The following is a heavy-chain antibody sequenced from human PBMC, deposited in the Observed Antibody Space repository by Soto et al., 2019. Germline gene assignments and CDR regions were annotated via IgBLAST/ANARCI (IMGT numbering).Heavy chain of an antibody. CDR1: GFTFTDYW. Sequence: EVQLVESGGGLVQPGESLRLSCSASGFTFTDYWVHWVRQGPGKGLGWVSRINTDGRSTNFSDSVKGRFIVCRDNAKHTVDLQVNSLRAEDTAVYLWARGQSSGYYNAYWGQGTLGTVSS. J-gene: IGHJ4*01. D-gene: IGHD3-22*01. CDR2: INTDGRST. CDR3: ARGQSSGYYNAY. V-gene: IGHV3-74*01.